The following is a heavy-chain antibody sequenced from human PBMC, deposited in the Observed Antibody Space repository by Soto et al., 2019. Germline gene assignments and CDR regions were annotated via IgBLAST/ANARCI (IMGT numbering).Heavy chain of an antibody. Sequence: ASVKVPCKASGYTFTSYGISWVRQAPGQGLEWMGWISAYNGNTNYAQKLEGRVTMTTDTSTSTAYMELRGLRSDDTAVYYCARVGCHYYGSGSYVYYYYGMDVWGQGTTVTVSS. CDR2: ISAYNGNT. CDR1: GYTFTSYG. D-gene: IGHD3-10*01. J-gene: IGHJ6*02. CDR3: ARVGCHYYGSGSYVYYYYGMDV. V-gene: IGHV1-18*01.